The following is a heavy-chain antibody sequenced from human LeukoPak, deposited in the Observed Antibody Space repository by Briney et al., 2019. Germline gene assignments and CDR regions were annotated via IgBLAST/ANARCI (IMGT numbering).Heavy chain of an antibody. CDR2: IKLDGSEK. CDR3: ARDQYDTWSRRGNFDS. V-gene: IGHV3-7*03. Sequence: GGSLRLSCVASGFTFGKYWMSWVRQAPGKGLEWAANIKLDGSEKNYVDSVKGRFTISRDNTKNSLYLQMNSLRVEDTAVFYCARDQYDTWSRRGNFDSWGQGTLVIVSS. J-gene: IGHJ4*02. CDR1: GFTFGKYW. D-gene: IGHD3-3*01.